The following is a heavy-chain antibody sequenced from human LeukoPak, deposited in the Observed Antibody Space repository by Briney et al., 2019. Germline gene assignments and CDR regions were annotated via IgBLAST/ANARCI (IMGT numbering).Heavy chain of an antibody. J-gene: IGHJ4*02. CDR3: AREYCSTTRCYMADY. Sequence: GASVKVSCKASGYRFTSYGISWVRQAPGQGLEWMGWISGYNGNTNYAQRLQGRVTMTTDTSTSTAYMELRSLRSDDTAVYCCAREYCSTTRCYMADYWGQGTLVTVSS. CDR2: ISGYNGNT. V-gene: IGHV1-18*01. CDR1: GYRFTSYG. D-gene: IGHD2-2*01.